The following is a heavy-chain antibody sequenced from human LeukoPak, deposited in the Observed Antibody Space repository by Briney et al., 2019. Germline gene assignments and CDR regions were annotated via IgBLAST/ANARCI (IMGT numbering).Heavy chain of an antibody. CDR1: GYSFTSYW. Sequence: GEPLKISCKGSGYSFTSYWIAWVRQMPGKGPEWMGMIYPGDSETRHSPSFQGQVTISADKSISTAYLQWSSLKASDTAMYYCARRPAQRGYFEYWGQGTLVTVSS. CDR3: ARRPAQRGYFEY. J-gene: IGHJ4*02. CDR2: IYPGDSET. D-gene: IGHD6-25*01. V-gene: IGHV5-51*01.